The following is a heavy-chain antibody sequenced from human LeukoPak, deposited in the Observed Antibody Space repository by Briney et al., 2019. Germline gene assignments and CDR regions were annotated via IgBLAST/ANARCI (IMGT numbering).Heavy chain of an antibody. Sequence: GGSLRLSCVVSGFTFSSYWMNWVRQAPGKGLEWVANIHEDGSDKYYVDSVKGRFTISRDNAKNSLYLQMNSLIAEDTALYYCARTLRLGTPRAFDIWGRGTMVTVSS. CDR1: GFTFSSYW. V-gene: IGHV3-7*05. J-gene: IGHJ3*02. CDR3: ARTLRLGTPRAFDI. D-gene: IGHD1-14*01. CDR2: IHEDGSDK.